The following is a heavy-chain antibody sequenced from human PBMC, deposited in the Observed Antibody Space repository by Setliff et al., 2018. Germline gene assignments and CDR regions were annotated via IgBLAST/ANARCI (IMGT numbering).Heavy chain of an antibody. CDR2: MSYDGTNK. CDR3: VRDLHWGFDY. Sequence: GGSLRLSCAASAFTFNTYTMHWVRQAPGKGLEWVAGMSYDGTNKYYADSVKGRFTISRDKSKNSLFLQMNSLRAEDTAVYYCVRDLHWGFDYWGLGTLVTVSS. J-gene: IGHJ4*02. V-gene: IGHV3-30-3*01. D-gene: IGHD7-27*01. CDR1: AFTFNTYT.